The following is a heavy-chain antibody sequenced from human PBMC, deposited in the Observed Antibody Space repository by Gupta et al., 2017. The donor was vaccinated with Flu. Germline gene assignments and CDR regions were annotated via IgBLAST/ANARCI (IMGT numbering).Heavy chain of an antibody. J-gene: IGHJ4*02. CDR3: AREVGRLGYNQYYFDH. Sequence: QVQLQESGPGLVKPSQTLSLACSVSGGSISSGNFYWSWIRHPAGKGLEWVGRISATGRTNYNSSLESRLTILSDTSKNQFSLTLSSVTTADTAIYYCAREVGRLGYNQYYFDHWGPGILVIVSS. V-gene: IGHV4-61*02. CDR1: GGSISSGNFY. D-gene: IGHD5-12*01. CDR2: ISATGRT.